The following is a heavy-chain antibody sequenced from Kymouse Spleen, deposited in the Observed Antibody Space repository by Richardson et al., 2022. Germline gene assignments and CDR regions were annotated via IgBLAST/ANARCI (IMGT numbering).Heavy chain of an antibody. CDR2: IWYDGSNK. Sequence: QVQLVESGGGVVQPGRSLRLSCAASGFTFSSYGMHWVRQAPGKGLEWVAVIWYDGSNKYYADSVKGRFTISRDNSKNTLYLQMNSLRAEDTAVYYCARDRNSSGWSLFDYWGQGTLVTVSS. V-gene: IGHV3-33*01. CDR1: GFTFSSYG. D-gene: IGHD6-19*01. CDR3: ARDRNSSGWSLFDY. J-gene: IGHJ4*02.